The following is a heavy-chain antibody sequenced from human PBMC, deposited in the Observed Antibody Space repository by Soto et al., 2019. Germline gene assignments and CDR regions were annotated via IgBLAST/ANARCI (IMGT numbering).Heavy chain of an antibody. V-gene: IGHV1-18*01. J-gene: IGHJ3*02. CDR3: ARDLAMIVVVTSHDAFDI. CDR1: GYTFTSYG. Sequence: QVQLVQSGAEVKKPGASVKVSCKASGYTFTSYGISWVRQAPGQVLEWMGWISAYNGNTNYAQKLQGRVTMTTDTSTSTAYMELRSLRSDDTAVYYCARDLAMIVVVTSHDAFDIWGQGTMVTVSS. CDR2: ISAYNGNT. D-gene: IGHD3-22*01.